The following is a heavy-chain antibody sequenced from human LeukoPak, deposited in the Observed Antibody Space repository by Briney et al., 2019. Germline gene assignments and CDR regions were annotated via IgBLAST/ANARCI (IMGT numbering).Heavy chain of an antibody. Sequence: SETLSLTCAVSGYSISSGYYWGWIRPPPGKGLEWIGSIYHGGSTYYKPSLKSRVTISVDTSKNQFSLKLSSVTAADTAVYYCARLKFNYDILTGYPYYFDYWGQGTLVTVSS. CDR1: GYSISSGYY. V-gene: IGHV4-38-2*01. CDR2: IYHGGST. J-gene: IGHJ4*02. D-gene: IGHD3-9*01. CDR3: ARLKFNYDILTGYPYYFDY.